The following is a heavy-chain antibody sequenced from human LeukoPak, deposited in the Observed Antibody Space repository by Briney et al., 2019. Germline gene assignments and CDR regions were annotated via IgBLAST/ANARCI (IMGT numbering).Heavy chain of an antibody. D-gene: IGHD4/OR15-4a*01. Sequence: PGGSLRLSCSASGFSFSTSAMHWVRQAPGKGPQFVSAITTNGRSTYYADSVKGRFTISRDNSKSTLDLQMSSLRAEVTAVYYCVRDLTWGQGTLVTVSS. V-gene: IGHV3-64D*06. CDR3: VRDLT. CDR1: GFSFSTSA. J-gene: IGHJ4*02. CDR2: ITTNGRST.